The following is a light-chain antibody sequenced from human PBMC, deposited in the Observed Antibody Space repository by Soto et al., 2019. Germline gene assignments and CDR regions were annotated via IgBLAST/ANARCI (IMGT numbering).Light chain of an antibody. CDR1: QSVNSGY. Sequence: EIVLTQSPVTLSLSPGEGATLSCRASQSVNSGYLAWYQQKPGQAPRILIYGASSRATGIPDRFRGSGSGTDFTLTISRLVPEDIAVDYSQQYGSSSRRFGQGTKVEIK. V-gene: IGKV3-20*01. J-gene: IGKJ1*01. CDR3: QQYGSSSRR. CDR2: GAS.